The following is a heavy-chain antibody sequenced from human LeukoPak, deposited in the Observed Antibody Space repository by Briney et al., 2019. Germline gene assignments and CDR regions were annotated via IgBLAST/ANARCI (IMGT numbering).Heavy chain of an antibody. CDR2: INANSGTT. CDR3: AKPISGGLAVTADWFHP. D-gene: IGHD6-19*01. Sequence: PGGSLRLSCTASGFTFSVYAMSRLRQPPGKGLECVSTINANSGTTSYAASVRGRFTISRDNSKNTLYLQLNTLRADDTATYYCAKPISGGLAVTADWFHPWGQGTLVVVSS. J-gene: IGHJ5*01. V-gene: IGHV3-23*01. CDR1: GFTFSVYA.